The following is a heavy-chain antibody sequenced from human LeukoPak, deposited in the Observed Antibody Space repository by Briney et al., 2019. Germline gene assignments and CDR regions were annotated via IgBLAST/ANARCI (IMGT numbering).Heavy chain of an antibody. CDR1: GYTFTSYA. V-gene: IGHV7-4-1*02. J-gene: IGHJ4*02. CDR2: INTNTGNP. CDR3: ARDLRVTIFGVVPAPSY. Sequence: ASVKVSCKASGYTFTSYAMNWVRQAPGQGLEWMGWINTNTGNPTYAQGFTGRFVFSLDTSVSTAYLQISSLKAEDTAVYYCARDLRVTIFGVVPAPSYWGQGTLVTVSS. D-gene: IGHD3-3*01.